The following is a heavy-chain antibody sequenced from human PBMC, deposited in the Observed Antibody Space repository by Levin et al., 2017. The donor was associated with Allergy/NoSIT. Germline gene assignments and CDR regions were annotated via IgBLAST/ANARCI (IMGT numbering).Heavy chain of an antibody. CDR1: GFTFSDYY. J-gene: IGHJ4*02. CDR3: ARDERYDIVTGHSPVDY. Sequence: RGESLKISCAASGFTFSDYYMSWIRQAPGKGLEWVSYISSSGSTIYYADSVKGRFTISRDNAKNSLYLQMNSLRAEDTAVYYCARDERYDIVTGHSPVDYWGQGTLVTVSS. V-gene: IGHV3-11*01. CDR2: ISSSGSTI. D-gene: IGHD3-9*01.